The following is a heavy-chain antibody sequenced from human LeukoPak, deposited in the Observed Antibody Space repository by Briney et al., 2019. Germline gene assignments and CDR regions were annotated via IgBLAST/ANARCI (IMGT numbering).Heavy chain of an antibody. CDR2: ISAYNGDT. V-gene: IGHV1-18*01. CDR1: GYTFTNYG. D-gene: IGHD2-2*01. CDR3: ARGPVAMPVYFDY. Sequence: ASVKVSCKASGYTFTNYGISWVRQAPGQGLERMGWISAYNGDTNYAQKFQGRVTMTTDTSMSTAYMDLRSLRSDDTAVYYCARGPVAMPVYFDYWGQGTLVTVSS. J-gene: IGHJ4*02.